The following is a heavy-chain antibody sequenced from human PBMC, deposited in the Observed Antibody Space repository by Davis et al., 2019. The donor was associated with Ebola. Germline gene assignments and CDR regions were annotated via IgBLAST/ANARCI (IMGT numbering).Heavy chain of an antibody. J-gene: IGHJ6*01. CDR3: TLLQEHL. CDR1: GFIVSSKY. Sequence: GGSLRLSCAASGFIVSSKYMSWVRQAPGKGLEWVSAIYSVDSTYYADSVKGRFTISRDNSKNTLYLQMNSLHQGPIGLPPGTLLQEHLWG. V-gene: IGHV3-66*01. CDR2: IYSVDST.